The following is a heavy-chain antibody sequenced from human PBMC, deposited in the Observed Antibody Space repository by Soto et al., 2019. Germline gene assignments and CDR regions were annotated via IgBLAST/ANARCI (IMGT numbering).Heavy chain of an antibody. V-gene: IGHV4-61*01. Sequence: QVQLQESGPGLVKPSETLSLTCTVSGGSVSSGSYYWSWIRQPPGKGLEWIGYIYYSGSTNYNPSLKSRVTISVDTSKNQFSLKLSSVTAADTAVYYCARGGVTVVTPWGWFDPWGQGTLVTVSS. CDR3: ARGGVTVVTPWGWFDP. D-gene: IGHD2-21*02. CDR1: GGSVSSGSYY. J-gene: IGHJ5*02. CDR2: IYYSGST.